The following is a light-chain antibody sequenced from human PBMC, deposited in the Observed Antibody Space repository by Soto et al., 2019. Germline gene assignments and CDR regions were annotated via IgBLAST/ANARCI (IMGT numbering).Light chain of an antibody. CDR2: RNN. CDR1: SSNIGSNY. V-gene: IGLV1-47*01. Sequence: QSVLTQPPSASETPGQRVTISCSGSSSNIGSNYVCWYQQLPGTAPKLLIYRNNQRPSGVPDRFSGSKSDTSASLAISGLRSEDEADYYCATWDDSLSGRVFGGGTKLIVL. J-gene: IGLJ3*02. CDR3: ATWDDSLSGRV.